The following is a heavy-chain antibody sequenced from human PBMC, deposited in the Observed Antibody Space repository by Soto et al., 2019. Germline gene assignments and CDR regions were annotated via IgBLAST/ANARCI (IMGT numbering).Heavy chain of an antibody. Sequence: GGSLRLSCAASGFTFSSHAIHWVRQAPGKGLEWVAVISYDGSNKYYADSVKGRFTVSRDNSKNTLYLQMNTLRAEDTAVYYCAKGSGIVGAKTFDYWGQGTLVTVSS. CDR2: ISYDGSNK. CDR3: AKGSGIVGAKTFDY. J-gene: IGHJ4*02. CDR1: GFTFSSHA. D-gene: IGHD1-26*01. V-gene: IGHV3-30*18.